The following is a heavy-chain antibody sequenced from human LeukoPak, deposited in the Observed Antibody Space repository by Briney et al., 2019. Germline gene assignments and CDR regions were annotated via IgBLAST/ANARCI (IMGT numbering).Heavy chain of an antibody. CDR1: GFTFSRYG. J-gene: IGHJ3*02. D-gene: IGHD2-2*01. CDR2: IWYGGKNYQ. V-gene: IGHV3-30*02. Sequence: GGSLRLSCAVSGFTFSRYGMHWIRQAPGKGMEWVAFIWYGGKNYQEYQQSLKPRFTISRDNSHITLYLQMNSLRTEDTAMYYCAKDRCSSSTCREAFEIWGQGTLVTVSS. CDR3: AKDRCSSSTCREAFEI.